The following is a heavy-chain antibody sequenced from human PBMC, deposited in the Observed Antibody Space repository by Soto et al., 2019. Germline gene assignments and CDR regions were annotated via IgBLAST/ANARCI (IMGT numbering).Heavy chain of an antibody. CDR3: VRGGYVHAFDY. V-gene: IGHV4-59*01. Sequence: PAETLSVTCTFCAGSISYYYWCWIRQPPGKGLEWIGSIYYSGNTHYNPSLKSRVTISVDTSMNQFSLNLDSVTAVDSAVYYCVRGGYVHAFDYWGQGAMVTGSS. CDR1: AGSISYYY. CDR2: IYYSGNT. J-gene: IGHJ4*02. D-gene: IGHD5-12*01.